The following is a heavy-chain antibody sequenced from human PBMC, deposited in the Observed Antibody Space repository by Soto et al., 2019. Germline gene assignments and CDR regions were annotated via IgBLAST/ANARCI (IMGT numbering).Heavy chain of an antibody. CDR2: VSSTGST. V-gene: IGHV4-61*08. CDR1: GGSVTSAGYY. D-gene: IGHD2-2*02. CDR3: ARYCSNTNCYMLDY. J-gene: IGHJ4*02. Sequence: VQLQESGPGLVRPSETLSVICIVSGGSVTSAGYYWSWIRQPPGKGLEWIGYVSSTGSTNYNSALKSRVTMTLDMPKNQTYLRLNSVTAEDTAVYYCARYCSNTNCYMLDYWGQGTLGTAAS.